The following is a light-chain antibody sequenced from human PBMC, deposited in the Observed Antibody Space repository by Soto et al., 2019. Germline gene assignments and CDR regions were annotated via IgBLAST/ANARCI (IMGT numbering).Light chain of an antibody. CDR2: KVS. CDR3: MQGTNWPPT. J-gene: IGKJ4*01. CDR1: QSLVYTDGNTY. V-gene: IGKV2-30*01. Sequence: DVVMTPSPLSLPVTLGQPASISCRSSQSLVYTDGNTYLNWFHQRPGQSPRRLIYKVSSRDSVVPDRLRGGGSGADFTLKIDRVEAEDVGVYYCMQGTNWPPTIGGGTTVEIK.